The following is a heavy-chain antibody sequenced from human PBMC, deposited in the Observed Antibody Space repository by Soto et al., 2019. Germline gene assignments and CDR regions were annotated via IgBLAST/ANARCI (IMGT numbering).Heavy chain of an antibody. V-gene: IGHV5-51*01. J-gene: IGHJ4*02. D-gene: IGHD3-3*01. Sequence: GESLILSCHGSGYHYACYWIAWVRTMPGKGLELMGIIYPSDSDTRYRPSFQGQVTISADKSISSAYLQWSSLRASDTAMYYCARGGVSTLTFDYWGQGTPVTVSS. CDR1: GYHYACYW. CDR2: IYPSDSDT. CDR3: ARGGVSTLTFDY.